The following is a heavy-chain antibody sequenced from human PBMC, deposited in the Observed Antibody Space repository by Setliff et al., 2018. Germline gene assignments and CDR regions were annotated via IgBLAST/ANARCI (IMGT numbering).Heavy chain of an antibody. CDR3: ARKQWLDPGFEY. Sequence: GGSLRLSCAASGFTFSSYWMSWVRQAPGKGLEWMGIIYPGDSDTRYSPSFQGQVTISADKSISTAYLQWSSLKASDTAMYYCARKQWLDPGFEYWGQGTLVTVSS. CDR1: GFTFSSYW. CDR2: IYPGDSDT. V-gene: IGHV5-51*01. J-gene: IGHJ4*02. D-gene: IGHD6-19*01.